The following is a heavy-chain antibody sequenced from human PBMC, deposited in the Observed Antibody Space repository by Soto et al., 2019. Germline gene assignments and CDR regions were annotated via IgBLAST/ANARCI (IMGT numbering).Heavy chain of an antibody. J-gene: IGHJ6*02. CDR2: IYYSGST. V-gene: IGHV4-31*03. CDR3: ARDADYGGSRGGMDV. CDR1: GGSVNNANYF. D-gene: IGHD4-17*01. Sequence: QVRLEESGPGLVKPSETLSLICSVSGGSVNNANYFWNWIRHHPENGLEWIGYIYYSGSTRYNPSFTTRATLSIDTSKNQFSLRLNSVTVADKAVYFCARDADYGGSRGGMDVWGRGTTVTVSS.